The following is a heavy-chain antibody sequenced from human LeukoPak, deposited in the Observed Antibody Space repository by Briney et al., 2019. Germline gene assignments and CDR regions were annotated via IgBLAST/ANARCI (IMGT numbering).Heavy chain of an antibody. D-gene: IGHD3-22*01. CDR1: GYRFPNYW. CDR2: IYPGDSDT. CDR3: ASPDYYDSSGYSPGVGY. Sequence: GESLKISCKGSGYRFPNYWIGWVGQMPGKGLEWMGIIYPGDSDTRYSPSFQGQVTISADKSISTAYLQWSSLKASDTAMYYCASPDYYDSSGYSPGVGYWGQGTLVTVSS. J-gene: IGHJ4*02. V-gene: IGHV5-51*01.